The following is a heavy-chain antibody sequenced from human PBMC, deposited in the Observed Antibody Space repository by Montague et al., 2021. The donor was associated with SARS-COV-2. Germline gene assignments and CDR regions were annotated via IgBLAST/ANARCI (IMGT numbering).Heavy chain of an antibody. Sequence: SETLSLTCTVSGGSISSPDYYWGWIRQSPGKGLEWIGSISYTGRTYYNPSLRSRVSFSMDTSKNHFSLSLSSVTVADTAVYFCARQLPSYCATNKCYPYYFDGGGQG. V-gene: IGHV4-39*01. CDR2: ISYTGRT. CDR1: GGSISSPDYY. CDR3: ARQLPSYCATNKCYPYYFDG. D-gene: IGHD2-8*01. J-gene: IGHJ4*02.